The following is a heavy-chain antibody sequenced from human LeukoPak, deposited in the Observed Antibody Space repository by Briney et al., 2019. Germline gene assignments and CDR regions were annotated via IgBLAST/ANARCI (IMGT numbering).Heavy chain of an antibody. CDR3: ARARVGYCNSSSCYAIPFDY. Sequence: PSETLPLTCTVSPASINGYYWSWIWQPPGKGPEWIGYIYSSGSTKYNPSLKSRVTISVDTSKNQFSLKLSSVTAADTAFYYCARARVGYCNSSSCYAIPFDYWGQGTLVTVSS. D-gene: IGHD2-2*01. CDR2: IYSSGST. CDR1: PASINGYY. V-gene: IGHV4-59*01. J-gene: IGHJ4*02.